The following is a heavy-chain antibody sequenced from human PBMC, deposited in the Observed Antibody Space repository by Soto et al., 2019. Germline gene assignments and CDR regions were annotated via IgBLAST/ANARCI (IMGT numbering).Heavy chain of an antibody. Sequence: SETLSLTCTVSGGSISSYYWSWIRQPPGKGLEWIGYIYYSGSTNYNPSLKSRVTISVDTSKNQFSLKLSSVTAADTAVYYCARGGYSGYDWTYYFDYWGQGTLVTVSS. CDR3: ARGGYSGYDWTYYFDY. V-gene: IGHV4-59*08. D-gene: IGHD5-12*01. CDR2: IYYSGST. CDR1: GGSISSYY. J-gene: IGHJ4*02.